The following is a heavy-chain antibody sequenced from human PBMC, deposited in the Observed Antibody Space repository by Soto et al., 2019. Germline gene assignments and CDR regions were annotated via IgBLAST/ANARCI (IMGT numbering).Heavy chain of an antibody. D-gene: IGHD3-9*01. CDR1: GFTFSSYG. V-gene: IGHV3-30*03. Sequence: QVQLVESGGGVVQPGRSLRLSCAASGFTFSSYGMHWVRQAPGKGLEWVAVISYDGSNKYYADSVKGRFTISRDNSKNTLYLQMNSLRAEDTAVYYCAPLTGYYVYYGMDVWGQGTTVTVSS. CDR3: APLTGYYVYYGMDV. J-gene: IGHJ6*02. CDR2: ISYDGSNK.